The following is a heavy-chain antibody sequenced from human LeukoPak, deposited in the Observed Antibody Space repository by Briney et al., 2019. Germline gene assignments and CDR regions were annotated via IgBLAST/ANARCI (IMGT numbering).Heavy chain of an antibody. CDR2: IIPISGTA. CDR1: GGTFSNYA. D-gene: IGHD6-19*01. J-gene: IGHJ5*02. CDR3: ARDLSVAVDNWFDP. V-gene: IGHV1-69*05. Sequence: ASVKVSCTASGGTFSNYAITWVRQAPGQGLEWMGGIIPISGTANYAQKFQGRVSLTTDESATTAYMGLSSLGSEDTTVYYCARDLSVAVDNWFDPWGQGTLVTVSS.